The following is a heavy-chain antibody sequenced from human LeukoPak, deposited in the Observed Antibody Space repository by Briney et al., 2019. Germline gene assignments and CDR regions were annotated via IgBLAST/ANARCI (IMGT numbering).Heavy chain of an antibody. CDR2: IIPILGIA. CDR3: ARDRGPIVGATGVFDY. J-gene: IGHJ4*02. Sequence: GSSVKVSCKASGGTFISYAISWVRQAPGQGLEWRGRIIPILGIANYAQKLQGRVTITADKSTSTAYMELSSLRSEDTAVYYCARDRGPIVGATGVFDYWGQGTLVTVSS. CDR1: GGTFISYA. D-gene: IGHD1-26*01. V-gene: IGHV1-69*04.